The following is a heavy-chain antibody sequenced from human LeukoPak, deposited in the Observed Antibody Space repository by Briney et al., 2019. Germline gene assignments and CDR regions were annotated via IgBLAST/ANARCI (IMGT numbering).Heavy chain of an antibody. V-gene: IGHV1-18*01. J-gene: IGHJ6*03. CDR2: ISAYNGNT. Sequence: ASVKVSCKASGYTFTSYGISWVRQAPGQGLEWMGWISAYNGNTNYAQKLQGRVTMTTDTSTSTAYMELRSLRSDDTAVYYCARDREYSSGWYVGYYYYYMDVWGKGTTVTVSS. CDR1: GYTFTSYG. D-gene: IGHD6-19*01. CDR3: ARDREYSSGWYVGYYYYYMDV.